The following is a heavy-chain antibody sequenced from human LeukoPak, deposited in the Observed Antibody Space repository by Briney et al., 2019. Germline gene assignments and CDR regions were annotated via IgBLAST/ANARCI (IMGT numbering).Heavy chain of an antibody. CDR3: ARQVWRYYYGVGNPYYMDV. CDR1: GGSFSGYY. CDR2: INNIGDT. V-gene: IGHV4-34*01. D-gene: IGHD3-10*01. Sequence: SETLSLTCSFSGGSFSGYYWSWIRQSPGRGLEWIGEINNIGDTKYNPLLESRVTLSVDTSKLQFSLRLTSVTAADTAVYYCARQVWRYYYGVGNPYYMDVWGKGTTVTISS. J-gene: IGHJ6*03.